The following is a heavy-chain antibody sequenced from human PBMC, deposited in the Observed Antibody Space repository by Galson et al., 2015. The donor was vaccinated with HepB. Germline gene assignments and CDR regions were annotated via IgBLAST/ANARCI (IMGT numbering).Heavy chain of an antibody. CDR3: ARESSGWYPLGY. CDR2: ISSSSSYI. J-gene: IGHJ4*02. V-gene: IGHV3-21*01. D-gene: IGHD6-19*01. Sequence: SLRLSCAASGFTFSSYSMNWVRQAPGKGLKWVSSISSSSSYIYYADSVKGRFTISRDNAKNSLYLQMNSLRAEDTAVYYCARESSGWYPLGYWGQGTLVTVSS. CDR1: GFTFSSYS.